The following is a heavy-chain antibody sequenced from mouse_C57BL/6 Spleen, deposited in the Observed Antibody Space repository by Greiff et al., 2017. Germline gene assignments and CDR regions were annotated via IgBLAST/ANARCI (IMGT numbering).Heavy chain of an antibody. CDR2: IDPSDSYT. CDR3: ARRGGYDPYYFDF. Sequence: QVQLQQPGAELVKPGASVKLSCKASGYTFTSYWMQWVKQRPGQGLEWIGEIDPSDSYTNYNQKFKGKATLTVDTSSSTAYMQLSSLTSEDSAVYYCARRGGYDPYYFDFWGKGTTLTVAS. D-gene: IGHD2-2*01. J-gene: IGHJ2*01. V-gene: IGHV1-50*01. CDR1: GYTFTSYW.